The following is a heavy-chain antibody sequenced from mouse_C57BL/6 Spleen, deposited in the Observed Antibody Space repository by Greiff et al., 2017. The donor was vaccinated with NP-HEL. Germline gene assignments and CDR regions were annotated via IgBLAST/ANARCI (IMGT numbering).Heavy chain of an antibody. Sequence: QVQLQQPGAELVRPGSSVKLSCKASGYTFTSYWMHWVKQRPIQGLEWIGNIDPSDSETHYNQKFKDKATLTVDKSSSTAYMQLSSLTSEDSAVYYCARSRYYYGSNYYAMYYWGQGTSVTVSS. CDR1: GYTFTSYW. D-gene: IGHD1-1*01. V-gene: IGHV1-52*01. J-gene: IGHJ4*01. CDR3: ARSRYYYGSNYYAMYY. CDR2: IDPSDSET.